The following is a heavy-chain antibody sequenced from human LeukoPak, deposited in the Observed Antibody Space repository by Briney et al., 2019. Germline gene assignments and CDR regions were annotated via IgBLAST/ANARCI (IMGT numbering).Heavy chain of an antibody. CDR1: GFTFSSYW. CDR2: INTDGSSL. J-gene: IGHJ4*02. V-gene: IGHV3-74*01. CDR3: ARVRRATTERGFDY. D-gene: IGHD5-24*01. Sequence: GGSLRLSCAASGFTFSSYWMYWVRQAPGKGLVWVSRINTDGSSLNYADSVKGRFTISRDNAKNTLYLQMNSLRAEDTAVYYCARVRRATTERGFDYWGQGTLVTVSS.